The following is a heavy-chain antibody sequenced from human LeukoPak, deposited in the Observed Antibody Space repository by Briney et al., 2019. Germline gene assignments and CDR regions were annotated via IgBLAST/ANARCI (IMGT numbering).Heavy chain of an antibody. CDR3: TSSTDESTADY. CDR1: GFTFGDYG. CDR2: IRSKAYGGTT. D-gene: IGHD4-11*01. V-gene: IGHV3-49*04. Sequence: GGSLRLSCTASGFTFGDYGMSWVRQAPGKGLEWVGFIRSKAYGGTTEYAASVKGRFTISRDDSKSIAYLQMNSLKIDDTAVYYCTSSTDESTADYWGQGTLVTVSS. J-gene: IGHJ4*02.